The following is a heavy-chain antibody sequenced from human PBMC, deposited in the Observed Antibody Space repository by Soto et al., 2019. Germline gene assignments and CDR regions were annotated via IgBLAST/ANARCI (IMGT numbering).Heavy chain of an antibody. CDR3: ASKFGELLADAFDI. Sequence: QVQLQESGPGLVKPSGTLSLTCTVSNASISSRKWWTWVRQTPGKGLEGIGEIYHSGSINHNPSLKSRVTMXVXKXXNQFSLKMTSVTAADTAVYYCASKFGELLADAFDIWGQGTVVTVSS. CDR2: IYHSGSI. CDR1: NASISSRKW. D-gene: IGHD3-10*01. J-gene: IGHJ3*02. V-gene: IGHV4-4*02.